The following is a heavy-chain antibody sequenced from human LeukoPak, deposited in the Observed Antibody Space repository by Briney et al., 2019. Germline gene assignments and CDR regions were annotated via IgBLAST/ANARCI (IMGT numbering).Heavy chain of an antibody. CDR3: ASYYYNSSGYDYYFDY. CDR2: IIPIFGTA. CDR1: GGTFSSYA. V-gene: IGHV1-69*01. Sequence: SVKVSCKASGGTFSSYAISWVRQAPGQGLEWMGGIIPIFGTANYAQKFQGRVTITADESTSTAYMELSSLRSEDTAVYYCASYYYNSSGYDYYFDYWGQGTLVTVSS. D-gene: IGHD3-22*01. J-gene: IGHJ4*02.